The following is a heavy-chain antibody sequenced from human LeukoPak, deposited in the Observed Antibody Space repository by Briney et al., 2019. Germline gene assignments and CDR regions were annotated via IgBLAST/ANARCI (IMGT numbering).Heavy chain of an antibody. CDR3: AKDLIGGDDAFDI. CDR2: ISSSSSYI. V-gene: IGHV3-21*01. D-gene: IGHD7-27*01. J-gene: IGHJ3*02. Sequence: GGSLRLSCAASGFTFSSYSMNWVRQAPGKGLEWVSSISSSSSYIYYADSVKGRFTISRDNAKNSLYLQMNSLRAEDTAVYYCAKDLIGGDDAFDIWGQGTMVTVSS. CDR1: GFTFSSYS.